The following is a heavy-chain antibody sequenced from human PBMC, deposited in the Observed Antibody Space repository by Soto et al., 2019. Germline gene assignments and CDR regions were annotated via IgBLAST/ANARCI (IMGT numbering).Heavy chain of an antibody. D-gene: IGHD2-15*01. V-gene: IGHV4-31*03. CDR2: IYYSGST. CDR1: GGSISSGGYY. CDR3: LRVVVVAGYGMDV. J-gene: IGHJ6*02. Sequence: SETLSLTCTVSGGSISSGGYYWSWIRQHPGKGLEWIGYIYYSGSTYYNPSLKSRVTISVDTSKNQFSLKLSSVTAAETAVYYCLRVVVVAGYGMDVCGQGNTVTVSS.